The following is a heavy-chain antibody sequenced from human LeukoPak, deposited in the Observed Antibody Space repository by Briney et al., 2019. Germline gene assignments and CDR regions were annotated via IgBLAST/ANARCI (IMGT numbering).Heavy chain of an antibody. V-gene: IGHV4-59*08. CDR2: IYYSGST. CDR3: ARYRGYDALDI. J-gene: IGHJ3*02. Sequence: PSETLSLTCTVSGGSISSYYWSWIRQPPGKGLEWIGYIYYSGSTNYNPSLKSRVTISVDTSKNQFSLKLSSVTAADTAVYYCARYRGYDALDIWGQGTMVTVSS. CDR1: GGSISSYY. D-gene: IGHD5-12*01.